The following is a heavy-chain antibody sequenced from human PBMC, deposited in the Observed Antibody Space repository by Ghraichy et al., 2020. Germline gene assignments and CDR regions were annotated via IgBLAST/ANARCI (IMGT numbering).Heavy chain of an antibody. CDR2: IYYSGST. J-gene: IGHJ6*02. D-gene: IGHD3-3*01. CDR3: ASSGNYDFWSGGRGSYGMDV. V-gene: IGHV4-59*01. Sequence: SETLSLTCTVSGGSISSYYWSWIRQPPGKGLEWIGYIYYSGSTNYNPSLKSRVTISVDTSKNQFSLKLSSVTAADTAVYYCASSGNYDFWSGGRGSYGMDVWGQGTTVTVSS. CDR1: GGSISSYY.